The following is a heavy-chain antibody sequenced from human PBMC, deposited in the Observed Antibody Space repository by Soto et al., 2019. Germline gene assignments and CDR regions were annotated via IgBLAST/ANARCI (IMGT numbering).Heavy chain of an antibody. D-gene: IGHD4-4*01. CDR3: AREGDYTRFIYGMDV. J-gene: IGHJ6*02. Sequence: SVKVSCKASGGTFSSYAISWVRQAPGQGLEWMGGIIPIFGTANYAQKFQGRVTITADESTSTAYMELSSLRSEDTAVYYCAREGDYTRFIYGMDVWGQGTTVTVSS. CDR1: GGTFSSYA. CDR2: IIPIFGTA. V-gene: IGHV1-69*13.